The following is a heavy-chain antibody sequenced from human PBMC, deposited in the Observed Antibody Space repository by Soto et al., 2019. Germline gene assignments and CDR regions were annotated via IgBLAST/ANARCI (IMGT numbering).Heavy chain of an antibody. Sequence: SLRLSCAASGFTFDDYAMHWVRQAPGKGLEWVSGISWNSGSIGYADSVKGRFTISRDNAKNSLYLQMNSLRAEDTALYYCAKDLITFGGVIVDYYGMDVWGQGTTVTVSS. V-gene: IGHV3-9*01. CDR2: ISWNSGSI. D-gene: IGHD3-16*02. J-gene: IGHJ6*02. CDR3: AKDLITFGGVIVDYYGMDV. CDR1: GFTFDDYA.